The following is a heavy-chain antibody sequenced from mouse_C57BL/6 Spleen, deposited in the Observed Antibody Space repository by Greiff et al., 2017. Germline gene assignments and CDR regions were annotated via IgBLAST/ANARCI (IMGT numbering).Heavy chain of an antibody. CDR2: IDPETGGT. Sequence: QVQLQQSGAELVRPGASVTLSCKASGYTFTDYEMHWVKQTPVHGLEWIGAIDPETGGTAYNQKFKGKAILTADKSSSTAYMELRSLTSEDSAVYYCTRGGATMVTTVYFDYWGQGTTLTVSS. CDR3: TRGGATMVTTVYFDY. V-gene: IGHV1-15*01. D-gene: IGHD2-2*01. J-gene: IGHJ2*01. CDR1: GYTFTDYE.